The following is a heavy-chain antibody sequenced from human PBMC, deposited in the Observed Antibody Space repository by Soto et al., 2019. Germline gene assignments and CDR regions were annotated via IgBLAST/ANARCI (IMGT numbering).Heavy chain of an antibody. CDR3: ARGVRYCSGGSCLRRYHDAFDI. J-gene: IGHJ3*02. CDR2: ISAYNGNT. CDR1: GYTFTSYG. Sequence: QVQLVQSGAEVKKPGASVKVSCKASGYTFTSYGISWVRQAPGQGLEWMGWISAYNGNTNYAQKLQGRGTMTTDTSTSTAYMELRSLRADDTAVYYCARGVRYCSGGSCLRRYHDAFDIWGQGTMVTVSS. D-gene: IGHD2-15*01. V-gene: IGHV1-18*01.